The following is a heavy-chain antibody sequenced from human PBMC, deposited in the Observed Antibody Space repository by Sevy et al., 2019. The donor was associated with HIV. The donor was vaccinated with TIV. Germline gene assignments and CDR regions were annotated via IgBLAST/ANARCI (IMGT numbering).Heavy chain of an antibody. V-gene: IGHV3-64*01. D-gene: IGHD1-26*01. Sequence: GGSLRLSCAASGFTFSSSAMHWVRQAPGKGLEYVSAISSNGGSTYYANSVKGGFTISRDNSKNTLYLQMGSLRAEDMAVYYCARVYSGSYYDAFDIWGQGTMVTVSS. CDR3: ARVYSGSYYDAFDI. CDR1: GFTFSSSA. J-gene: IGHJ3*02. CDR2: ISSNGGST.